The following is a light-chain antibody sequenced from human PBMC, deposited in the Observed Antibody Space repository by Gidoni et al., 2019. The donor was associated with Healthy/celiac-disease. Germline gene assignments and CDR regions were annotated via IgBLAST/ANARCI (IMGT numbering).Light chain of an antibody. CDR1: GSYNL. CDR3: CSYAGSREV. V-gene: IGLV2-23*01. Sequence: GSYNLVSWYQQHPGKAPKLMIYEGSKRPSGVSNRFSGSKSGNTASLTISGLQAEDEADYYCCSYAGSREVFGGGTKLTVL. CDR2: EGS. J-gene: IGLJ2*01.